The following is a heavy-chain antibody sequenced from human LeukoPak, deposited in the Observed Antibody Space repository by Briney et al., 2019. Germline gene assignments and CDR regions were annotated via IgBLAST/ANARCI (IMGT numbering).Heavy chain of an antibody. CDR2: IRGDGSVK. CDR3: SRDANYYDSSRHYFDAFDI. CDR1: GFTFSKYW. Sequence: GEFLRLSCAASGFTFSKYWMTWVRQAPGKGLEWVANIRGDGSVKYLLDSVKGRFTISRDNVKNSLSLEMNSLRAEDTAVYYCSRDANYYDSSRHYFDAFDIWGQGTMVTVSS. D-gene: IGHD3-22*01. J-gene: IGHJ3*02. V-gene: IGHV3-7*01.